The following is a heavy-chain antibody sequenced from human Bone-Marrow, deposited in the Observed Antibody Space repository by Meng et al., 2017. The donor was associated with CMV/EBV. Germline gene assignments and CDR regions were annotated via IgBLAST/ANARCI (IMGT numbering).Heavy chain of an antibody. CDR3: ARDPAGTYYDFWSGYYGMDV. J-gene: IGHJ6*02. D-gene: IGHD3-3*01. Sequence: GESLKISCAASGFTFDDYGMSWVRQAPGKGLEWVSYISSSSSTIYYADSVKGRFTISRDNAKNSLYLQMNSLRAEDTAVYYCARDPAGTYYDFWSGYYGMDVWGQGTTVTVSS. CDR1: GFTFDDYG. V-gene: IGHV3-48*04. CDR2: ISSSSSTI.